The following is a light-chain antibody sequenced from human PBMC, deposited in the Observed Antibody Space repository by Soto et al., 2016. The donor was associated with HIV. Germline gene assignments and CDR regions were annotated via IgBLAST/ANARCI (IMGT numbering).Light chain of an antibody. CDR3: QVWDSSSDHWV. J-gene: IGLJ3*02. Sequence: SYELPQPPSVSVAPGKTARITCGGNDIGSKSVHWYQQKPGQAPVLVVYGDADRPSGIPERFSGSSSGNTATLTISRVEIGDEADYYCQVWDSSSDHWVFGGGTKLTVL. CDR2: GDA. CDR1: DIGSKS. V-gene: IGLV3-21*03.